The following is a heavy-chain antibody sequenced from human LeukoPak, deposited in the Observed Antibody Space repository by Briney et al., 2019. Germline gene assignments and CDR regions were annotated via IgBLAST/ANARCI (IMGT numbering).Heavy chain of an antibody. V-gene: IGHV3-15*01. D-gene: IGHD3-16*01. CDR3: TTAPTAYTFDS. J-gene: IGHJ4*02. Sequence: PGGSLRLSCAASGFTFSNARMSWVRQAPGKGLEWIGRIKSITDGGTTVYAAPVEDRFTISRDDSKNTLYLQMNSLKTEDTAVYYCTTAPTAYTFDSWGQGTLVTVSS. CDR2: IKSITDGGTT. CDR1: GFTFSNAR.